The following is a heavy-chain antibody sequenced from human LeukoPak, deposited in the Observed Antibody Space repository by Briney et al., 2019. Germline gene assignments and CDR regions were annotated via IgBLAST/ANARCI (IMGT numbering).Heavy chain of an antibody. V-gene: IGHV3-11*01. J-gene: IGHJ6*02. D-gene: IGHD3-10*01. CDR2: ISSGGSTI. CDR3: AKLTSASGAYGVDV. Sequence: PGGSLRLSCAVSGFTFSDYYMSWIRQAPGKGLEWVSYISSGGSTISHADSVEGRFTISRDNSKNTVYLQMSSLRAEDTAIYYCAKLTSASGAYGVDVWGQGTTVTVSS. CDR1: GFTFSDYY.